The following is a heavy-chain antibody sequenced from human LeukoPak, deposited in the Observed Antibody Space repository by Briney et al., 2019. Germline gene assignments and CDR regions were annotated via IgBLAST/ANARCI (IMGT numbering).Heavy chain of an antibody. J-gene: IGHJ6*02. CDR2: IRDTGTDM. V-gene: IGHV3-48*02. Sequence: GGSLRLSCAASGFTFSTYNMNWARQAPGKGLEWLSNIRDTGTDMYYADSVKGRFTISRDNAKNSLHLQMNSLRDEDTAVYYCTRDLVEYVSGRYHYHGMDVWGQGTTVTVSS. D-gene: IGHD3-10*01. CDR3: TRDLVEYVSGRYHYHGMDV. CDR1: GFTFSTYN.